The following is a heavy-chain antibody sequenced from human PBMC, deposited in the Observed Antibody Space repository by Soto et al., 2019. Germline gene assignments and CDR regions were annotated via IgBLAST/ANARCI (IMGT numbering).Heavy chain of an antibody. D-gene: IGHD3-22*01. CDR3: ARCVIGEAYFAY. CDR2: IIPILGIA. J-gene: IGHJ4*02. CDR1: GGTFSTYT. Sequence: QVQLVQSGAEVKKPGSSVKVSCKASGGTFSTYTISWVRQAPGQGLEWVGRIIPILGIANYAQKFQGRVTITADKFTSTAYMELSSLRSEDTAVYYCARCVIGEAYFAYWGQGTRVTVSS. V-gene: IGHV1-69*02.